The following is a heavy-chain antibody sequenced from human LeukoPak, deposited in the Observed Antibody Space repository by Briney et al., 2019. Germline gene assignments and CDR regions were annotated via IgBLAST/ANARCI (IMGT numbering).Heavy chain of an antibody. Sequence: PSETLSLTCAVSGGSISSSNWWSWVRQPPGKGLEWIGEIYHSGSTNYNPSLKSRVTISVDKSKNQFSLKLSSVTAADTAVYYCARDLSEWIQLGSPSHDAFDIWGQGTMVTVSS. CDR1: GGSISSSNW. D-gene: IGHD5-18*01. J-gene: IGHJ3*02. CDR3: ARDLSEWIQLGSPSHDAFDI. V-gene: IGHV4-4*02. CDR2: IYHSGST.